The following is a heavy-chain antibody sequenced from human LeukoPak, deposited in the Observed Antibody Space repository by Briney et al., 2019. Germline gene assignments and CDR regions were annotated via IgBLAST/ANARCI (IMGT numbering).Heavy chain of an antibody. J-gene: IGHJ4*02. V-gene: IGHV4-39*02. Sequence: SETLSLTCIISGDSSTSDSYYGGWVRQPPGKGLEWIGNIYYSGSTYYNPSLKSRVTMSVDTSKNQFFLKLSSVTAADTAVYYCARGRPFGGGFHLDYWGQGTLVTVSA. CDR3: ARGRPFGGGFHLDY. D-gene: IGHD1-26*01. CDR2: IYYSGST. CDR1: GDSSTSDSYY.